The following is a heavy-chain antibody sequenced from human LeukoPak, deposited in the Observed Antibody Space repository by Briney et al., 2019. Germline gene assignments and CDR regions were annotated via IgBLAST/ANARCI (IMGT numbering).Heavy chain of an antibody. Sequence: GGSLRLSCAASGFTFDDYGMSWVRQAPGKGLEWVSGINWNGGSTGYADSAKGRFTISRDNAKNSLYLQMNSLRAEDTALYHCARGGGYFDWLRHFDYWGQGTLVTVSS. D-gene: IGHD3-9*01. J-gene: IGHJ4*02. CDR1: GFTFDDYG. CDR2: INWNGGST. V-gene: IGHV3-20*01. CDR3: ARGGGYFDWLRHFDY.